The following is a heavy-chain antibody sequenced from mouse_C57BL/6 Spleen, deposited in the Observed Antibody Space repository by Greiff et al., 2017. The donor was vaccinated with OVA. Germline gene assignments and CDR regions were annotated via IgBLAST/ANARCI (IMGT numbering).Heavy chain of an antibody. CDR1: GYSITSGYY. J-gene: IGHJ4*01. V-gene: IGHV3-6*01. Sequence: EVKLMESGPGLVKPSQSLSLTCSVTGYSITSGYYWNWIRQFPGNKLEWMGYISYDGSNNYNPSLKNRISITRDTSKNQFFLKLNSVTTEDTATYYCARDPSRGYYAMDYWGQGTSVTVSS. CDR2: ISYDGSN. CDR3: ARDPSRGYYAMDY.